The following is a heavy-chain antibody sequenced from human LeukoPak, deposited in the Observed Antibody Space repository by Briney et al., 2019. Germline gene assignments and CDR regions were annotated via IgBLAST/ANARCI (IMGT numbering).Heavy chain of an antibody. J-gene: IGHJ5*02. V-gene: IGHV4-59*08. CDR2: IYYSGST. CDR3: ARLGDYDILGISWFDP. CDR1: GGSISSYY. Sequence: SETLSLTCTVSGGSISSYYWSWIRQPPGKGLEWIGYIYYSGSTNYNPSLKSRVTISVDTSKNQFSLKLSSVTAADTAVYYCARLGDYDILGISWFDPWGQGTLVTVSS. D-gene: IGHD3-9*01.